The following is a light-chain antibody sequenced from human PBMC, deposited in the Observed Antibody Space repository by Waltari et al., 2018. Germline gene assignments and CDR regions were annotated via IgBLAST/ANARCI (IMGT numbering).Light chain of an antibody. J-gene: IGKJ4*01. CDR2: AAS. Sequence: TCRASQAISTFLAWFQLKPGKAPKSLIYAASTLQTGVSSNFSGSGSGTDFTLTISSLQPGDCATYYCQQYSTFTPTFGGGTRVEI. V-gene: IGKV1-16*02. CDR3: QQYSTFTPT. CDR1: QAISTF.